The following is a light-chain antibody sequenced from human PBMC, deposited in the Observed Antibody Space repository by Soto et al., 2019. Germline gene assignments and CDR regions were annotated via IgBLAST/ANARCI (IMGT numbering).Light chain of an antibody. V-gene: IGLV2-23*01. CDR1: SSDVGSYNL. J-gene: IGLJ3*02. CDR2: EGS. CDR3: CSYAGSSTWV. Sequence: QSDLTQPASVSGSPGQSITISCTGTSSDVGSYNLVSWYQQHPGKAPKLMIYEGSKRPSGVSNRFSGSKSGNTASLTISGLQAEDEADYYCCSYAGSSTWVFGGGTKLTVL.